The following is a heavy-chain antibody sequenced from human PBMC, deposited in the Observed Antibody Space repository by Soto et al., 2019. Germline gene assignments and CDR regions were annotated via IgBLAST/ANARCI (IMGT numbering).Heavy chain of an antibody. D-gene: IGHD3-3*01. CDR1: GFSLSTSGVG. CDR2: IYWDDEK. Sequence: QITLNESGPTLVKPTETLTLTCTFSGFSLSTSGVGVGWIRQSPGKAPEWLALIYWDDEKRYSASLKSRLTIKQDTSKNQVVLTMANLDPADTATYHCAHRVLRTVFGLVTTTAIYFDFWGQGTPVAVSS. CDR3: AHRVLRTVFGLVTTTAIYFDF. V-gene: IGHV2-5*02. J-gene: IGHJ4*02.